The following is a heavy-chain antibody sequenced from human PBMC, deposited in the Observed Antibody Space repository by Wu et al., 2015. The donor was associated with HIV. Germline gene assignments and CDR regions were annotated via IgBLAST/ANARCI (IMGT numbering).Heavy chain of an antibody. CDR1: GYTFTGYY. D-gene: IGHD3-22*01. J-gene: IGHJ5*02. CDR2: INPNSGGT. Sequence: QVHLVQSGAEVKKPGASVKVSCKASGYTFTGYYLHWLRQAPGQGLEWMGWINPNSGGTNYAQNFQGRVTMTRDTSISTAYMEVSRLRSDDTAVYYCARDGRSDYYGIDPWGQGTLVTVSS. V-gene: IGHV1-2*02. CDR3: ARDGRSDYYGIDP.